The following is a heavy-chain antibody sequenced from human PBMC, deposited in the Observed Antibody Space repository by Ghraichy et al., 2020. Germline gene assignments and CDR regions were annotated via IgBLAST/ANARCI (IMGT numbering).Heavy chain of an antibody. J-gene: IGHJ6*02. CDR1: GGSISSSSYY. CDR2: IYYSGST. Sequence: SETLSLTCTVSGGSISSSSYYWGWIRPPPGKGLEWIGSIYYSGSTYYNPSLKSRVTISVDTSKNQFSLKLSSVTAADTAVYYCARLPKSSGYGYYYYGMDVWGQGTTVTVSS. V-gene: IGHV4-39*01. D-gene: IGHD3-22*01. CDR3: ARLPKSSGYGYYYYGMDV.